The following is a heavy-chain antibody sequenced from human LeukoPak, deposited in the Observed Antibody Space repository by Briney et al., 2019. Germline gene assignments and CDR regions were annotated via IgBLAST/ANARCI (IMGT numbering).Heavy chain of an antibody. Sequence: GESLKISCKASGYSFTTSWIAWVRQMPGKGLEWMGTIDSADSDTRYSPFFEGHVTISVDRSTNTAYLQWASLKASDTAIYYCARRVGQTSTWHLDSWGQGTLVTVSS. D-gene: IGHD5-12*01. CDR2: IDSADSDT. J-gene: IGHJ4*02. CDR1: GYSFTTSW. CDR3: ARRVGQTSTWHLDS. V-gene: IGHV5-51*01.